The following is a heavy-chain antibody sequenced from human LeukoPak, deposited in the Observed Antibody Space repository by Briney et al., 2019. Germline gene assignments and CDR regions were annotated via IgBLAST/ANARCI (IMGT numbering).Heavy chain of an antibody. V-gene: IGHV1-69*13. D-gene: IGHD6-13*01. CDR2: IIPIFCTA. CDR1: GGTFSSYA. J-gene: IGHJ6*03. Sequence: GASVKVSCKASGGTFSSYAISWVRQAPGQGLEWMGGIIPIFCTANYAQKFHGRVTITADESTSTAYMELSSLRSEDTAVYYCARSRYSSSWEHYYYYYMDVWGKGTTVIISS. CDR3: ARSRYSSSWEHYYYYYMDV.